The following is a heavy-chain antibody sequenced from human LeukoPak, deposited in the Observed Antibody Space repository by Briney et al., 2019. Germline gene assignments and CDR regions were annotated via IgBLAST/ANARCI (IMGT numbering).Heavy chain of an antibody. CDR2: ISGSGGST. D-gene: IGHD3-22*01. Sequence: PGGSLRLSCAASGFTFSDYYMSWIRQAPGKGLEWVSAISGSGGSTYYADSVKGRFTISRDNSKNTLYLQMNSLRAEDTAVYYCAKLVQYDSSGYLDYWGQGTLVTVSS. CDR3: AKLVQYDSSGYLDY. J-gene: IGHJ4*02. CDR1: GFTFSDYY. V-gene: IGHV3-23*01.